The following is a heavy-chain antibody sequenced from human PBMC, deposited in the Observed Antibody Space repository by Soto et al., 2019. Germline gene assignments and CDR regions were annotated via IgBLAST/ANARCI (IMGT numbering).Heavy chain of an antibody. J-gene: IGHJ4*02. Sequence: QLQLQESGPGLVKPSETLSLTCTVSGGSISSSSYYWGWIRQPPGKGLEWIGSIYYSGSTYYNPSLKSRVTISVATSKNQFSLTLSSVTAADPAVYYCARHTPAISISDHWGQGTLVTVSS. V-gene: IGHV4-39*01. CDR2: IYYSGST. D-gene: IGHD2-15*01. CDR3: ARHTPAISISDH. CDR1: GGSISSSSYY.